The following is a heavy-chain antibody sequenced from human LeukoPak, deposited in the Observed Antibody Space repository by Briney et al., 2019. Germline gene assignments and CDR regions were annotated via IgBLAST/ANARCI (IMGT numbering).Heavy chain of an antibody. CDR3: TRDRQGSRTNSTDY. D-gene: IGHD3-10*01. CDR2: IKQDGSDK. V-gene: IGHV3-7*01. Sequence: PGGSLRLSCAASGFTFSSYWMSWVRQAPGKGLEWVANIKQDGSDKYYVASVKGRFTISRDNADNSLYLQMNSLRAEDTAVYYCTRDRQGSRTNSTDYWGQGTLVTVSS. CDR1: GFTFSSYW. J-gene: IGHJ4*02.